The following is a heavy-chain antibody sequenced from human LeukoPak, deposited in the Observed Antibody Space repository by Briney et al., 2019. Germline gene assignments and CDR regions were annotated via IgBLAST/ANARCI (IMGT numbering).Heavy chain of an antibody. CDR2: INHSGST. Sequence: SETLSLTCAVYGGSFSGYYWSWIRQPPGKGLEWIGEINHSGSTSYNPSLKSRVTISVDTSKNQFSLKLSSVTAADTAVYYCARRRRYYYGSGSYLYGMDVWGKGTTVTVSS. D-gene: IGHD3-10*01. CDR1: GGSFSGYY. J-gene: IGHJ6*04. CDR3: ARRRRYYYGSGSYLYGMDV. V-gene: IGHV4-34*01.